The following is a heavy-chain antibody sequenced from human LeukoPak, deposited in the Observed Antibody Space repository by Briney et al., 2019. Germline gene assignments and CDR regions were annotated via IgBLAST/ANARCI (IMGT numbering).Heavy chain of an antibody. CDR1: GGSFSYYY. V-gene: IGHV4-34*01. Sequence: PAETLSLTCAVYGGSFSYYYWSWIRQPPGKGLEWIGEINHSGSTNYNPSLKSRVTISVDTSKNQFSLKVSSVTAADTAVYYCARSLPTVGWGQGTLVTVSS. CDR2: INHSGST. CDR3: ARSLPTVG. D-gene: IGHD4-23*01. J-gene: IGHJ1*01.